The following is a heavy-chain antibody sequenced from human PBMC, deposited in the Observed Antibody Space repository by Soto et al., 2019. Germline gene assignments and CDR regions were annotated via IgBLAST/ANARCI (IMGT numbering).Heavy chain of an antibody. V-gene: IGHV4-39*01. Sequence: QLQLQESGPGLVKPSETLSLTCTVSGGSISSSSYYWGWIRPPPRKGLEWSVRIDYCGSTYYNPSLKSRGTLAVDTSKNQFALTLRSVAAADTVVYYRARRTAFYDGSGSYYQHYYYYYGLDVWGQGTTVTVSS. CDR2: IDYCGST. J-gene: IGHJ6*02. D-gene: IGHD3-10*01. CDR1: GGSISSSSYY. CDR3: ARRTAFYDGSGSYYQHYYYYYGLDV.